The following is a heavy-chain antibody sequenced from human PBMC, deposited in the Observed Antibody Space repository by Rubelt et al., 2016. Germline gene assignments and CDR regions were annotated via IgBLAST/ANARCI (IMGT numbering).Heavy chain of an antibody. J-gene: IGHJ4*02. Sequence: QVQLQESGPGLVRPSQTLSLTCAVSGVSISSGGYYWSWIRQPAGKGLEWIGRIYTSGSTNYNPSLKSRVTMSVDTSKNQSSLKLSSVTAADTAVYYCARTSSGWYGHFDYWGQGTLVTVSS. CDR2: IYTSGST. CDR1: GVSISSGGYY. V-gene: IGHV4-61*02. CDR3: ARTSSGWYGHFDY. D-gene: IGHD6-19*01.